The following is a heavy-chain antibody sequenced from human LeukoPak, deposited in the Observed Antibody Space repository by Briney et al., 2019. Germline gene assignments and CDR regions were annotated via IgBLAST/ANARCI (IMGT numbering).Heavy chain of an antibody. J-gene: IGHJ4*02. D-gene: IGHD3-16*01. CDR1: GFTFSSYW. CDR3: ARDWGSGDYFDY. CDR2: INSVGSST. Sequence: PGGSLRLSCAASGFTFSSYWMHWVRQAPGKGLVWVSRINSVGSSTSYADSVKGRFTISRDNAKNTLYLQMNSLRAEDTAVYYCARDWGSGDYFDYWGQGTLVTVSS. V-gene: IGHV3-74*01.